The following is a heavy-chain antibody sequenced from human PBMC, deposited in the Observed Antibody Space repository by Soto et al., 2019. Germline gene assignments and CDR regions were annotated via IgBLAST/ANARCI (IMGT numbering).Heavy chain of an antibody. CDR1: GGTFSSYA. V-gene: IGHV1-69*12. Sequence: QVQLVQSGAEVKKPGSSVKVSCKASGGTFSSYAISWVRQAPGQGLEWMGGIIPIFGTANYAQKFQGRVTLTVDVFTITGYMELSSLRSEDTAVYHSQGISSSFYFYYVLDVWGQGTTVTVSS. D-gene: IGHD6-6*01. CDR2: IIPIFGTA. CDR3: QGISSSFYFYYVLDV. J-gene: IGHJ6*02.